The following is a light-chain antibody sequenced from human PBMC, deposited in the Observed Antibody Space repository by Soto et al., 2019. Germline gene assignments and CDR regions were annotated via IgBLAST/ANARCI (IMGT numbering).Light chain of an antibody. V-gene: IGKV1-39*01. CDR3: QQSYSTLRT. J-gene: IGKJ1*01. CDR2: AAS. Sequence: DIQMTQSPSSLSASVGDRVTITCRASQSISSYLNWYQQKPGKAPKLLIYAASSLQSGVPSRFSGSGSGTDFPLTISSLQPEDFATYYCQQSYSTLRTFGQGTKVDSK. CDR1: QSISSY.